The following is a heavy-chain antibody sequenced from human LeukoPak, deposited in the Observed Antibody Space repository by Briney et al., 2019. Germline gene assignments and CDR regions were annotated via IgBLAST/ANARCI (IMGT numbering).Heavy chain of an antibody. Sequence: GASVKVSCKASGYTFTSYGISWVRQAPGQGLEWMGWISAYNDNTNYAQKLQGRVTMTTDTSTSTAYMELRSLRSDDTAVYYCARVSIVLMVYANYMDVWGKGTTVTVSS. D-gene: IGHD2-8*01. CDR1: GYTFTSYG. CDR3: ARVSIVLMVYANYMDV. CDR2: ISAYNDNT. J-gene: IGHJ6*03. V-gene: IGHV1-18*01.